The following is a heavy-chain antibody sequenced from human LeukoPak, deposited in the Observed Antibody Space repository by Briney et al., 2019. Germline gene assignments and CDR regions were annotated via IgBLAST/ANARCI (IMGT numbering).Heavy chain of an antibody. CDR1: GFTFDDYA. D-gene: IGHD3-16*01. Sequence: PGGSLRLSCAASGFTFDDYAMHWVRQAPGKGLEWVSLISGDGGGTYYADSVKGRFTISRDNSKNSLYLQMNSLRTEDTALYYCARGGDSSLYYYYYGMDVWGQGTTVTVSS. J-gene: IGHJ6*02. CDR2: ISGDGGGT. CDR3: ARGGDSSLYYYYYGMDV. V-gene: IGHV3-43*02.